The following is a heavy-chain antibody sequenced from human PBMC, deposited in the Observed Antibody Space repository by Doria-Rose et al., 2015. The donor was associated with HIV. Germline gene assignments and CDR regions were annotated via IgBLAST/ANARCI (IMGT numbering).Heavy chain of an antibody. D-gene: IGHD6-19*01. CDR1: GFTFSSYG. CDR3: AKVPPPVADHYYYYGMDV. J-gene: IGHJ6*02. Sequence: QVQLVQSGGGVVQPGRSLRLSCAASGFTFSSYGMHWVRQAPGKGLEWVAVISYDGSNKYYADSVKGRFIISRDNSKNTLYLQMNSLRAEDTAVYYCAKVPPPVADHYYYYGMDVWGQGTTVTVSS. CDR2: ISYDGSNK. V-gene: IGHV3-30*18.